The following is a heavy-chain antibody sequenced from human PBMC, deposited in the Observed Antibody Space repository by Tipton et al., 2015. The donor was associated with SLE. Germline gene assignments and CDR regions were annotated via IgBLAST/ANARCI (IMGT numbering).Heavy chain of an antibody. CDR1: GFTFSSYG. V-gene: IGHV3-30*02. J-gene: IGHJ6*02. D-gene: IGHD3-3*01. CDR3: AKEFYDFPV. CDR2: IRFDGSNK. Sequence: SLRLSCAASGFTFSSYGMHWVRQAPGKGLEWVAFIRFDGSNKYYADSVKGRFTISRDNSKNTVYLQMSSLRAEGTAVYYCAKEFYDFPVWGQGTTVTVSS.